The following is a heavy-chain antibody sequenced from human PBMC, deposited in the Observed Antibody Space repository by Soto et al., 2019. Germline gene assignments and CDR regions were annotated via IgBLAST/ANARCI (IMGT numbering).Heavy chain of an antibody. J-gene: IGHJ4*02. CDR2: FHTDGST. D-gene: IGHD6-19*01. CDR1: GFLVRSYY. V-gene: IGHV3-66*01. Sequence: PGGSLRLSCAASGFLVRSYYMSWVRQAPGKGLEWVSVFHTDGSTHYADSVKDRFTISRDDSKSTVYLEMSSLRAEDTAVYYCTRARIPGSSWLVYYFDSWGQGDLVTVS. CDR3: TRARIPGSSWLVYYFDS.